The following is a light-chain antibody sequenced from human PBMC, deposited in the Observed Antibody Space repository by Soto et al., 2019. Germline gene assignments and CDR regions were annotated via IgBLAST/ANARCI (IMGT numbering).Light chain of an antibody. CDR1: QSISTW. J-gene: IGKJ2*01. CDR3: QQYNDSFPYT. Sequence: DIRLTQSPSTLSASVGDRVTITCRASQSISTWLAWYQQKPGTAPKLLIYKASTLESGVPSRFSGSRSGTEFTLTVSSLLHDDFANYYCQQYNDSFPYTCGQGTKVDIK. CDR2: KAS. V-gene: IGKV1-5*03.